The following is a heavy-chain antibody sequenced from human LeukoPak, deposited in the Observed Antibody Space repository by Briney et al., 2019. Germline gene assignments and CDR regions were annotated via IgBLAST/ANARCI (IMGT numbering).Heavy chain of an antibody. CDR2: IYYSGST. CDR1: GGSISSCY. Sequence: SETLSLTCTVSGGSISSCYWSWIRQPPGKGLEWIGYIYYSGSTNYNPSLKSRVTISVDTSKNQFSLKLSSVTAADTAVYYCARVNPKYYDILTGYYRGYRWFDPWGQGTLVTVSS. D-gene: IGHD3-9*01. CDR3: ARVNPKYYDILTGYYRGYRWFDP. V-gene: IGHV4-59*01. J-gene: IGHJ5*02.